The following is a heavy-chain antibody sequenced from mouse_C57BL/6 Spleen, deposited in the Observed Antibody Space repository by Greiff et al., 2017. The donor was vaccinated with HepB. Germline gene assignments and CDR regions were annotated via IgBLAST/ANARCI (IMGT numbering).Heavy chain of an antibody. J-gene: IGHJ3*01. D-gene: IGHD2-4*01. V-gene: IGHV1-15*01. CDR3: TRNGILVYDYAWFAY. Sequence: QVQLQQSGAELVRPGASVTLSCKASGYTFTDYEMHWVKQTPVHGLEWIGAIDPETGGTAYNQKFKGKAILTADKSSSTAYMELRSLTSEDSAVYYCTRNGILVYDYAWFAYWGQGTLVTVSA. CDR1: GYTFTDYE. CDR2: IDPETGGT.